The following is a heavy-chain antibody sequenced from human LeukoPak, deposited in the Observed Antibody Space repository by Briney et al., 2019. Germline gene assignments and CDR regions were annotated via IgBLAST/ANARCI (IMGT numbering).Heavy chain of an antibody. J-gene: IGHJ4*02. D-gene: IGHD5-12*01. Sequence: SVKVSCKASGGTFSSYAISWVRQAPGQGLEWMGRIIPIFGTANYAQKFQGRVTITTDESTSTAYMELSSLRSEDTAVYYCARDLRGIDTFDYWGQGTLVTVSS. CDR2: IIPIFGTA. CDR1: GGTFSSYA. CDR3: ARDLRGIDTFDY. V-gene: IGHV1-69*05.